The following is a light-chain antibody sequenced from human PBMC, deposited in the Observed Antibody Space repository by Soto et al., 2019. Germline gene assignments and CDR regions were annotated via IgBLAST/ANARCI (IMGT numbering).Light chain of an antibody. J-gene: IGLJ1*01. Sequence: QSALTQPPSASGSPGQSVTISCTGTSSDVGGYNYIAWYQHHPGKAPKLIIYEVNRRPSGVPDRFSGSKSGNTASLTVSGLQAEDEADYYCTSYAGSNNRGVFGSGTKVIVL. CDR1: SSDVGGYNY. V-gene: IGLV2-8*01. CDR3: TSYAGSNNRGV. CDR2: EVN.